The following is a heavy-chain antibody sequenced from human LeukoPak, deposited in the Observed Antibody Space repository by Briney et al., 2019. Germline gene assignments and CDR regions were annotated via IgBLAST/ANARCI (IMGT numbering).Heavy chain of an antibody. CDR1: GFTFDDYT. V-gene: IGHV3-43*01. J-gene: IGHJ4*02. Sequence: GGSLRLSCAASGFTFDDYTMHWVRQAPGKGLEWVSLISWDGGSTYYADSVKGRFTISRDNSKNSLYLQMNSLRTEDTALYYCAKGQWELRSPDYWGQGTLVTVSS. D-gene: IGHD1-26*01. CDR3: AKGQWELRSPDY. CDR2: ISWDGGST.